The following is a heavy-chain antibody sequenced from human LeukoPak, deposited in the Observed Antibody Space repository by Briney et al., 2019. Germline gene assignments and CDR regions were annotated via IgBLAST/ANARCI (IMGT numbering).Heavy chain of an antibody. CDR2: ISSSSTYT. CDR3: ALHSSSWAIDS. J-gene: IGHJ4*02. D-gene: IGHD6-13*01. Sequence: GGSLRLSCAASGFTFSSYWMSWVRQAPGRGLEWVSYISSSSTYTKYADSVKGRVTISRDNAKNSLYLQMNSLRAEDTAVYYCALHSSSWAIDSWGQGTLVTVSS. V-gene: IGHV3-21*05. CDR1: GFTFSSYW.